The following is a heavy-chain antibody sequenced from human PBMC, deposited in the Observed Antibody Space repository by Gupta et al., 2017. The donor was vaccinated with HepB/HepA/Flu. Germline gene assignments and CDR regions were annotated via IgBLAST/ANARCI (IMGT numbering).Heavy chain of an antibody. J-gene: IGHJ4*02. CDR3: SKDMEDSGMAKTSFAY. D-gene: IGHD5-12*01. CDR2: ISWNSGSV. V-gene: IGHV3-9*03. CDR1: GFSFDAYA. Sequence: EVQLVDSGGGLVQPGRSLRLSCAASGFSFDAYAMHWVRQAPGKGLDGVAGISWNSGSVGYADEGKGRVTISRDKEKNARDLTKNSVGAEGMVVHYYSKDMEDSGMAKTSFAYGSQGTIVTVYS.